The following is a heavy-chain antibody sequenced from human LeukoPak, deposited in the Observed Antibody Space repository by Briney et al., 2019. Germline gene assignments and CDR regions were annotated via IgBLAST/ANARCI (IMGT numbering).Heavy chain of an antibody. V-gene: IGHV4-39*02. CDR1: GGSISSSSYY. J-gene: IGHJ1*01. D-gene: IGHD6-19*01. CDR2: IYYSGSP. Sequence: KPSETLSLTCTVSGGSISSSSYYWGWIRQPPGKGLEWIGSIYYSGSPYYNPSLKSRVTISVDTSKNQFSLKLSSVTAADTAVYYCARDLSSGWSGDFQHWGQGTLVTVSS. CDR3: ARDLSSGWSGDFQH.